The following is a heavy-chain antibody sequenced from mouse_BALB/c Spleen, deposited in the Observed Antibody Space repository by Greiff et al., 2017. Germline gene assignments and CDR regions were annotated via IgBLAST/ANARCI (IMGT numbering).Heavy chain of an antibody. D-gene: IGHD2-4*01. V-gene: IGHV1-4*01. CDR1: GYTFNSYT. J-gene: IGHJ4*01. CDR3: ASSYYEYDGYAMDD. Sequence: VQLQQSGAELARPGASVKMSCKASGYTFNSYTMHWVKQRPGQGLEWIGYINPSSGYTNYNQKFKDKATLTADKSSSTAYMQLSSLTSEDSAVYYCASSYYEYDGYAMDDWGQGTSVTVSA. CDR2: INPSSGYT.